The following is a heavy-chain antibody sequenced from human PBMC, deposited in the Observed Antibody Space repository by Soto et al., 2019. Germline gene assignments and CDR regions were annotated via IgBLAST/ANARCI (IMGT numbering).Heavy chain of an antibody. CDR3: ARGGSVAVVTDGPDY. CDR1: GYTFTSFY. V-gene: IGHV1-46*01. J-gene: IGHJ4*02. CDR2: INPSGGSR. Sequence: QVQLVQSGAEVKKPGASVKVSCKASGYTFTSFYMHWVRQAPGQGFEWMGIINPSGGSRSYSKKFQGRVTMTHDTSTSTVYMELSSLRSEDTAVYYCARGGSVAVVTDGPDYWGQGALVTVSS. D-gene: IGHD2-21*02.